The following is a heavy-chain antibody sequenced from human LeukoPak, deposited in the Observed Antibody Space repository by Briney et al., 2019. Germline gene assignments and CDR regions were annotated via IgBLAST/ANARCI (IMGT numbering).Heavy chain of an antibody. CDR1: GYAFTSYG. D-gene: IGHD1-26*01. Sequence: ASVKVSCKASGYAFTSYGISGVRQAPGQRLECMGWINDYNGNTNYAQKLQGRVTMTTDTSTSTAYMELRSLRSDDTAVYYCARGGSYWADYYQYMDVWGKGTMVTISS. J-gene: IGHJ6*03. CDR3: ARGGSYWADYYQYMDV. V-gene: IGHV1-18*01. CDR2: INDYNGNT.